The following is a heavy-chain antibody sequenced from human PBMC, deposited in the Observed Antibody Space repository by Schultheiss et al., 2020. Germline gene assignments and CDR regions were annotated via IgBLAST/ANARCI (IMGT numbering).Heavy chain of an antibody. J-gene: IGHJ5*02. CDR1: GGSISSSSYY. Sequence: SQTLSLTCTVSGGSISSSSYYWVWIRQPPGQGLDWIGSIYYSGSTYYNPSLKIRVTISVDTSKNQFSLKLSSVTAADTAVYYCARGADYGDYSSWGQGTLVTVSS. CDR3: ARGADYGDYSS. D-gene: IGHD4-17*01. CDR2: IYYSGST. V-gene: IGHV4-39*01.